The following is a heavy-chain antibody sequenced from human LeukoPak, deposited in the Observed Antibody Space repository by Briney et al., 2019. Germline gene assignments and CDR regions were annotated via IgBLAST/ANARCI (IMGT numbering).Heavy chain of an antibody. Sequence: PGGSLRLSCAPSGFTFSIYWMSWVRQAPGKGLEWVANINQDGSEKYYVDSVKGRFTISRDNAKNSLYLQMNSLRAEDTALYYCARAGDVGATDYWGQGTLVTVSS. D-gene: IGHD1-26*01. V-gene: IGHV3-7*01. CDR3: ARAGDVGATDY. CDR2: INQDGSEK. CDR1: GFTFSIYW. J-gene: IGHJ4*02.